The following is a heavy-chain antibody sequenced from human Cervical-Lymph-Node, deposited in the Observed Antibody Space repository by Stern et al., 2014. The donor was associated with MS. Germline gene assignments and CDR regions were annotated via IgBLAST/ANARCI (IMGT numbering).Heavy chain of an antibody. J-gene: IGHJ2*01. Sequence: QVQLGQSGGGVVQPGRSLRLSCAASGFTFSDYAIHWVRQSPGKGLEWVALISYDGSKRYYADSVKGRFTISRDSSKNTLYLQMSSLRTDDTAVYYCARPSTGWSLGWNFDLWGRGTLVTVSS. CDR3: ARPSTGWSLGWNFDL. D-gene: IGHD6-19*01. V-gene: IGHV3-30-3*01. CDR1: GFTFSDYA. CDR2: ISYDGSKR.